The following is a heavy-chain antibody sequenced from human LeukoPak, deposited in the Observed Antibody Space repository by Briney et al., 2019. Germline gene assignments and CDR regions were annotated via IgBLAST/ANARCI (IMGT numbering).Heavy chain of an antibody. D-gene: IGHD2-15*01. CDR1: GFTFSNYA. CDR2: ISSNGGIT. CDR3: VKDKYPVVVAATLDY. J-gene: IGHJ4*02. V-gene: IGHV3-64D*09. Sequence: PGGSLRLSCSASGFTFSNYAMHWVRQAPGKGLEYASDISSNGGITYYADSVKGRFTVSRDNSKNMLYLQMYSLRAEDTAVYYCVKDKYPVVVAATLDYWGQGILVTVSS.